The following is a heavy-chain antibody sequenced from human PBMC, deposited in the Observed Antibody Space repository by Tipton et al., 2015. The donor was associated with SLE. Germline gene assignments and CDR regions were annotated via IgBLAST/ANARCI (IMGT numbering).Heavy chain of an antibody. V-gene: IGHV3-66*02. CDR3: ASRTATGWGAFEI. J-gene: IGHJ3*02. CDR2: IYSGGST. Sequence: XLVQSGGGVVQPGRSLRLSCAASGFTVSSNYMSWVRQVPGKGLEWVSVIYSGGSTYYADSGKGRFTISRDNSKNTLYLQMNSLRAEDTDVYHCASRTATGWGAFEIWGQGTMVTVSS. D-gene: IGHD1-1*01. CDR1: GFTVSSNY.